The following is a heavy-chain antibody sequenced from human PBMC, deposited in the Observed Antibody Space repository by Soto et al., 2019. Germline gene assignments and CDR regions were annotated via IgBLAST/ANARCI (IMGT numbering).Heavy chain of an antibody. CDR3: ARVDYYGAGTYLFDY. CDR1: GASMGRYY. V-gene: IGHV4-59*01. D-gene: IGHD3-10*01. Sequence: SETLSLTCTVSGASMGRYYWSWIRQSPGKGLEWIGYISDSGSTNYSPSLRSRVTISLETSKSQFSLKLSSVTVADTAVYYCARVDYYGAGTYLFDYWGPGTLVTVSS. J-gene: IGHJ4*02. CDR2: ISDSGST.